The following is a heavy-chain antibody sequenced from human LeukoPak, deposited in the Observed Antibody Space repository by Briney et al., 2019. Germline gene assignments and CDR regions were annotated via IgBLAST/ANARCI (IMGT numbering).Heavy chain of an antibody. CDR2: INAGNGNT. D-gene: IGHD6-13*01. CDR3: AREGYSSSWYIDY. CDR1: GYTFTSYA. V-gene: IGHV1-3*01. Sequence: ASVKVSCKASGYTFTSYAMHWVRQAPGQRLEWMGWINAGNGNTKYPQKFQGRVTITRDTSASTAYMELSSLRSEDTAVYYCAREGYSSSWYIDYWGQGTLVTVSS. J-gene: IGHJ4*02.